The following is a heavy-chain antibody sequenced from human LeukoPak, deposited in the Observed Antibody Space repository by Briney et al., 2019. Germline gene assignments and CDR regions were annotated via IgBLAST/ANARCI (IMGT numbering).Heavy chain of an antibody. CDR1: GFTFSSYE. J-gene: IGHJ6*02. CDR3: ARDLTTNYYDSSGYLVPYYYGMDV. D-gene: IGHD3-22*01. Sequence: PGGSLRLSCAASGFTFSSYEMNWVRQAPGKGLEWVSYISSSGSTIYYADSVKGRFTISRDNAKNSLYLQMNSLRAEDTAVYYCARDLTTNYYDSSGYLVPYYYGMDVWGQGTTVTVSS. CDR2: ISSSGSTI. V-gene: IGHV3-48*03.